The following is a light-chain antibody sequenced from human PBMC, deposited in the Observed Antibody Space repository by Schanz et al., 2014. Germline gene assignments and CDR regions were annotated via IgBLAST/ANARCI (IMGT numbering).Light chain of an antibody. V-gene: IGKV1-8*01. CDR2: AAS. Sequence: AIRITQSPSSLSASTGDRVTITCRASQGISSYLAWYQQKPGKAPKLLIYAASTLQSGVPSRFSGSGSGTDFTFTISSLQPEDIATYYCQQYDNLPLTFGQGTRLEIK. J-gene: IGKJ5*01. CDR1: QGISSY. CDR3: QQYDNLPLT.